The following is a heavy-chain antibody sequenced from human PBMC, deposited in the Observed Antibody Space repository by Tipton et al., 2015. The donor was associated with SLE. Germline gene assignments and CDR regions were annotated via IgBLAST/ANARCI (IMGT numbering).Heavy chain of an antibody. V-gene: IGHV1-69*01. CDR1: GNTFSNNA. CDR2: IIPILGIA. J-gene: IGHJ4*02. Sequence: QVQLVQSGAEVKKPGSSVKVSCKASGNTFSNNAINWVRQAPGQGLEWMGGIIPILGIANYAQKFQGRVTITTDESTSTAYMELSSLRSDDTAVYYCARGWAAAGEIFDYWGQGTLVTVSS. D-gene: IGHD6-13*01. CDR3: ARGWAAAGEIFDY.